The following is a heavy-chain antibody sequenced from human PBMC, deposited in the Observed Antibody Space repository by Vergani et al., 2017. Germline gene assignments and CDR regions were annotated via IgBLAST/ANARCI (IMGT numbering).Heavy chain of an antibody. CDR3: ARAGIAASGDDY. D-gene: IGHD6-13*01. J-gene: IGHJ4*02. CDR1: GFTFSSYS. CDR2: ISSSSSYI. Sequence: VHLVESGGGVVQPGRSLRLSCAASGFTFSSYSMNWVRQAPGKGLEWVSSISSSSSYIYYADSVKGRFTISRDNAKNSLYLQMNSLRAEDTAVYYCARAGIAASGDDYWGQGTLVTVSS. V-gene: IGHV3-21*01.